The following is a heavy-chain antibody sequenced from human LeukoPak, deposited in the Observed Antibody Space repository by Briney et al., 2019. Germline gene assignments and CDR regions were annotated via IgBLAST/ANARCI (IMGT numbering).Heavy chain of an antibody. CDR2: ISAYNGKT. J-gene: IGHJ5*02. D-gene: IGHD2-2*02. CDR1: GYTFTNYG. Sequence: ASVKVSCKASGYTFTNYGISWVRQAPGQGPEWMGWISAYNGKTNYAQNLQGRVTMTTDTSTDTAYMELRSLRSDDTAVYYCARDGLSYTNPNNWFDPWGQGTLVTVSS. V-gene: IGHV1-18*01. CDR3: ARDGLSYTNPNNWFDP.